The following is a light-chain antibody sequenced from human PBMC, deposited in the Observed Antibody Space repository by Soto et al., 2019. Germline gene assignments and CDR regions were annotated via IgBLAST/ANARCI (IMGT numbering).Light chain of an antibody. CDR3: QQYNSYSLLT. Sequence: DIQMTQSPSTLSASVGDRVTITCRASQNINSWLAWYQQKPGKAPKLLIYKASSSQSGVPSRFSGSGSGTDFTLTISCLQPDDFATYYCQQYNSYSLLTFGGGTKVEIK. V-gene: IGKV1-5*03. CDR1: QNINSW. CDR2: KAS. J-gene: IGKJ4*01.